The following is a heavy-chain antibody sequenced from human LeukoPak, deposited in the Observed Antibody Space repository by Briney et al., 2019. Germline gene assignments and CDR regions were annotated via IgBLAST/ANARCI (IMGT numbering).Heavy chain of an antibody. J-gene: IGHJ4*02. CDR1: GGSFSGYY. V-gene: IGHV4-34*01. CDR2: INHSGST. D-gene: IGHD4-17*01. CDR3: ARVYGDPSYYFDY. Sequence: PSETLSLTCAVYGGSFSGYYWSWIRQPPGKGLEWIGEINHSGSTNYNPSLKSRVTRSVDTSKNQFSLKLSSVTAADTAVYYCARVYGDPSYYFDYWGQGTLVTVSS.